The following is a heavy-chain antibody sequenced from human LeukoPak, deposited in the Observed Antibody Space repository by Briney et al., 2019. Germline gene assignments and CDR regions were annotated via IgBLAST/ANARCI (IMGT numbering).Heavy chain of an antibody. CDR3: ARVSGIAVAGTLAFDI. V-gene: IGHV1-69*06. D-gene: IGHD6-19*01. J-gene: IGHJ3*02. Sequence: SVKVSCKASGGTFRSYAISWVRQAPGQGLEWMGGIIPIFGTANYAQKFQGRVTITADKSTSTAYMELSSLRSEDTAVYYCARVSGIAVAGTLAFDIWGQGTMVTVSS. CDR2: IIPIFGTA. CDR1: GGTFRSYA.